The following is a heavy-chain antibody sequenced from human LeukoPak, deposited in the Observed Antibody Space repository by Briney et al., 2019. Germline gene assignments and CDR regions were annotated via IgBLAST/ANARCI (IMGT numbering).Heavy chain of an antibody. CDR3: AHSGYANDAFDI. CDR1: GGSISSYY. CDR2: IYYSGST. Sequence: PSETLSLTCTVSGGSISSYYWSWIRQPPGKGLEWIGYIYYSGSTNYNPSLKSRVTISVDTSKNQFSLKLSSVTAADTAVYYCAHSGYANDAFDIWGQGTMVTVSS. V-gene: IGHV4-59*01. J-gene: IGHJ3*02. D-gene: IGHD2-2*03.